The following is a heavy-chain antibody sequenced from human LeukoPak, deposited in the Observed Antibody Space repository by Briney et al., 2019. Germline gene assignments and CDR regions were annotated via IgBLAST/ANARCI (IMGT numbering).Heavy chain of an antibody. D-gene: IGHD2-2*01. Sequence: SETLSLTCAVYGGSFSGYYWSWIRQPPGKGLEWIGEINHSGSTNYNPSLKSRVTISVDTSKNQFSLKLSSVTAADTAVYYCAALVPATALGTNSGDWFDPWGQGTLVTVSS. CDR3: AALVPATALGTNSGDWFDP. J-gene: IGHJ5*02. CDR2: INHSGST. V-gene: IGHV4-34*01. CDR1: GGSFSGYY.